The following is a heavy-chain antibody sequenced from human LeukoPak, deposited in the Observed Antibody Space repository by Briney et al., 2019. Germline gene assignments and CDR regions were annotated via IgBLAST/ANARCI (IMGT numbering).Heavy chain of an antibody. D-gene: IGHD3-9*01. Sequence: SETLSLTCTVSGGSISSSSYYWGWIRQPPGKGLEWIGTIHYRGNTYYNPSLKSRVAISVDTSKNQFSLKLSSVTAADTAVYYCARVRGYYDILAFDYWGQGTLVTVSS. CDR3: ARVRGYYDILAFDY. CDR1: GGSISSSSYY. J-gene: IGHJ4*02. V-gene: IGHV4-39*07. CDR2: IHYRGNT.